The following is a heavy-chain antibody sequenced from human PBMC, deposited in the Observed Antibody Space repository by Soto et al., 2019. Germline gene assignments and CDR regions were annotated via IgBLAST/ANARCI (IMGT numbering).Heavy chain of an antibody. D-gene: IGHD2-15*01. V-gene: IGHV4-34*01. Sequence: EPLSLTCAVYGGSFSGYYWSWIRQPPGKGLEWIGEINHSGSTNYNPSLKSRVTISVDTSKNQFSLKLSSVTAADTAVYYCARGRGYCSGGSCYRYYYYGMDVWGQGTTVTVSS. CDR3: ARGRGYCSGGSCYRYYYYGMDV. CDR2: INHSGST. J-gene: IGHJ6*02. CDR1: GGSFSGYY.